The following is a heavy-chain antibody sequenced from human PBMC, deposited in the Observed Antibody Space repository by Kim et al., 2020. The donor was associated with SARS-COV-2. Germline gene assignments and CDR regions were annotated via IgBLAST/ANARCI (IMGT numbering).Heavy chain of an antibody. CDR1: GGSISSSSYY. J-gene: IGHJ5*02. V-gene: IGHV4-39*07. D-gene: IGHD6-13*01. CDR3: ATQPGIAAAEGWFDP. Sequence: SETLSLTCTVSGGSISSSSYYWGWIRQPPGKGLEWIGSIYYSGSTYYNPSLKSRVTISVDTSKNQFSLKLSSVTAADTAVYYCATQPGIAAAEGWFDPWGQGTLVTVSS. CDR2: IYYSGST.